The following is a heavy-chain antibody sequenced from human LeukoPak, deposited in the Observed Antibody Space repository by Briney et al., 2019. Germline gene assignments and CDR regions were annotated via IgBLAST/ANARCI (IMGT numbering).Heavy chain of an antibody. V-gene: IGHV1-18*01. Sequence: ASVKVSCKASGYTFTSYGISWVRQAPGQGLEWMGWISAYNGNTNYAQKLQGRVTMTTDTSTSTAYMELRSLRSDDTAVYYCARDPPSGGYLEYYYYYGMTSGAKGPRSPSP. J-gene: IGHJ6*02. CDR3: ARDPPSGGYLEYYYYYGMTS. CDR2: ISAYNGNT. CDR1: GYTFTSYG. D-gene: IGHD3-16*01.